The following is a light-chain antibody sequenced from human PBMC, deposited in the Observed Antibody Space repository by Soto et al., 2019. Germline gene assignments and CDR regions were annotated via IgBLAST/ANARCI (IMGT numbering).Light chain of an antibody. V-gene: IGKV3-11*01. Sequence: IVWTQSPATLSLSPGARATLSCRASQSVSSYLAWYQQKTGQAPRLLIYDASNRATGIPARFSGSGSGTDFTLTISSLETEDFAVYYCQQQSNWPKTFGPGTRLEIK. J-gene: IGKJ5*01. CDR1: QSVSSY. CDR2: DAS. CDR3: QQQSNWPKT.